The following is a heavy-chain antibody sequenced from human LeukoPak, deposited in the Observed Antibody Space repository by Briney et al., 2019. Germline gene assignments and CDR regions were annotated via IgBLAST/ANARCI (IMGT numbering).Heavy chain of an antibody. CDR2: ISDSGGST. CDR3: VRGYSFGPYGMDV. Sequence: GGSQRLSCSASGFPFSSYAMHWVRQAPGKGLEYVSAISDSGGSTYYADSVKGRFTTSRDNSKNTLYLQMSSLRAEDTAVYFCVRGYSFGPYGMDVWGQGTTVTVSS. CDR1: GFPFSSYA. V-gene: IGHV3-64D*09. J-gene: IGHJ6*02. D-gene: IGHD2-15*01.